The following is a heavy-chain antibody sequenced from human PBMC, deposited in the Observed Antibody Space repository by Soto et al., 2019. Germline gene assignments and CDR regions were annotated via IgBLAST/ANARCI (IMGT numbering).Heavy chain of an antibody. V-gene: IGHV3-23*01. CDR3: AKDRTSYGYFYYYYYGMDV. J-gene: IGHJ6*02. CDR1: GVTFSSYA. D-gene: IGHD5-18*01. Sequence: GGSLRRSCAASGVTFSSYAMSWVRQAPGKGLEWVSAISGSGGSTYYADSVKGRFTISRDNSKNTLYLQMNSLRAEDTAVYYCAKDRTSYGYFYYYYYGMDVWGQGTTVTVSS. CDR2: ISGSGGST.